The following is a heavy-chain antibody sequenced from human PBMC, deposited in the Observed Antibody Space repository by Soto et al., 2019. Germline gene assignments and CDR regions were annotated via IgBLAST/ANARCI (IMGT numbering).Heavy chain of an antibody. CDR1: GYTFTSYG. D-gene: IGHD4-17*01. V-gene: IGHV1-18*01. Sequence: VASVKVACKASGYTFTSYGISWVRQAPGQGLEWMGWISAYNGNTNYAQKLQGRVTMTTDTSTSTAYMELRSLRSDDTAVYYCARLLDYGPLFDHWGQGTLVTVSS. CDR3: ARLLDYGPLFDH. J-gene: IGHJ4*02. CDR2: ISAYNGNT.